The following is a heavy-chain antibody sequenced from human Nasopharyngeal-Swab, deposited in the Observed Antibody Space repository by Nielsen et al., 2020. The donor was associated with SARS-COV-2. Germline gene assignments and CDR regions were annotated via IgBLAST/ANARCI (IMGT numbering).Heavy chain of an antibody. Sequence: GGSLRLSCAASGFTVSHKYMTWVRQAPGKGLEWVSIIFGEESKYYADSVRGRFTISRDDSNNKLYLQMNSLRADDSAVYYCATVGEFKRFDPWGQGTQVTVSS. D-gene: IGHD3-3*01. V-gene: IGHV3-53*01. CDR3: ATVGEFKRFDP. J-gene: IGHJ5*02. CDR2: IFGEESK. CDR1: GFTVSHKY.